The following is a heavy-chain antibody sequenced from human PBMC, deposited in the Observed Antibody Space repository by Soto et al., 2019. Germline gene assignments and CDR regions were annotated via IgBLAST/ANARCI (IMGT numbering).Heavy chain of an antibody. J-gene: IGHJ6*02. CDR1: GFTFSSYG. CDR3: AKDDRGVSYYYYCGMDV. Sequence: QVQLVESGGGVVQPGRSLRLSCAASGFTFSSYGMHWVRQAPGKGLEWVAVISYDGSNKYYADSVKGRFTISRDNSKNTLYRQMNSRRAEDTAVYYCAKDDRGVSYYYYCGMDVWGQGTTVTVAS. V-gene: IGHV3-30*18. D-gene: IGHD3-10*01. CDR2: ISYDGSNK.